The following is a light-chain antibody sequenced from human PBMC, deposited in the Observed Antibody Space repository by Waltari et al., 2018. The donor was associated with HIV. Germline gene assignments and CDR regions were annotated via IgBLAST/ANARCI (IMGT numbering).Light chain of an antibody. V-gene: IGKV3-15*01. CDR1: QSVSSN. CDR3: QQYNNWPPGYT. Sequence: EIVMTQSPATLSVSPGGRATLFCRASQSVSSNLAWYQQKPGQGPRLLIYGATTRATGFPARFGGSGSGTEFTLTISSLQSEDFGVYYCQQYNNWPPGYTFGQGTKLEIK. J-gene: IGKJ2*01. CDR2: GAT.